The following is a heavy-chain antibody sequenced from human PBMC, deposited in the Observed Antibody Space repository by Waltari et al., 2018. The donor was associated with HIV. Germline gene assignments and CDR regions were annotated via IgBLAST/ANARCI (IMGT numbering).Heavy chain of an antibody. V-gene: IGHV3-23*01. Sequence: EVQLLESGGGLVQPGGSLRLSCAASGFTFSSYAMSWVRQAPGKGLELVSAISGSGGSTYDADSVKGRFTISRDNSKNTLDLQMNSLRAEDTAVHYCAKCLGGSYSFDYWGQGTLVTVSS. CDR3: AKCLGGSYSFDY. J-gene: IGHJ4*02. CDR1: GFTFSSYA. CDR2: ISGSGGST. D-gene: IGHD1-26*01.